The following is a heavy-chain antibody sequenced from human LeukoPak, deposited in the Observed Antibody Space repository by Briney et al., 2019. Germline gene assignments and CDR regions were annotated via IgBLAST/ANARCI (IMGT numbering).Heavy chain of an antibody. D-gene: IGHD6-13*01. CDR3: ARGGIYSQGFDY. CDR1: GFTFSGYS. CDR2: ISTTSDYI. Sequence: GGSLRFSCAASGFTFSGYSMNWVRQAPGKGLEWVSSISTTSDYIHYADSLKGRVAISRDNAKNSLYLQMNSLRAEDTAVYYCARGGIYSQGFDYWGQGSLVTVSS. V-gene: IGHV3-21*01. J-gene: IGHJ4*02.